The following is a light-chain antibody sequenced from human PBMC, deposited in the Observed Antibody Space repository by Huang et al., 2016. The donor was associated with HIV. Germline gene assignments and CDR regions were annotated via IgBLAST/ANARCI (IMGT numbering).Light chain of an antibody. V-gene: IGKV3-20*01. J-gene: IGKJ5*01. Sequence: EIVFTQSPGTLSLFPGERATLSCRASQSVSSSYLAWYQQKPGQAPRRLIYGASNGATGIPARFSGSGSGTDFTLTISRVEPEDFAVYYCQQYGGSPITFGQGTRLEIK. CDR3: QQYGGSPIT. CDR2: GAS. CDR1: QSVSSSY.